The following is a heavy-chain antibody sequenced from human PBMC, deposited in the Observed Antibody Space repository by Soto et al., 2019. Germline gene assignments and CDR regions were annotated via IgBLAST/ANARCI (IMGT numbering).Heavy chain of an antibody. CDR1: RGSIISSNW. D-gene: IGHD1-26*01. CDR2: IFYSXHI. V-gene: IGHV4-4*02. Sequence: PXXTLSLTCAVSRGSIISSNWWSWVRRPPGKGLERTPXIFYSXHIKHTHSLKXXLTISADXXKNPISLRLTSVTAADPPVYYCAREGGGYSFDYWGQGTLVTASS. CDR3: AREGGGYSFDY. J-gene: IGHJ4*02.